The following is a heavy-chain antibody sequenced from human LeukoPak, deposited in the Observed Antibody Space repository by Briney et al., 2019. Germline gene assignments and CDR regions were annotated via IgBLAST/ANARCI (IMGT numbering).Heavy chain of an antibody. CDR1: GFTFSSYG. J-gene: IGHJ4*02. V-gene: IGHV3-30*18. CDR3: ANLPGSNRPDY. Sequence: GGSLRRSCAASGFTFSSYGMHWVRQAPGKGLEWVAVISYDGSNKYYADSVKGRFTISRDNSKNTLYLQMNSLRPEDTAVYYCANLPGSNRPDYWGQGNPVTVSS. CDR2: ISYDGSNK. D-gene: IGHD1-14*01.